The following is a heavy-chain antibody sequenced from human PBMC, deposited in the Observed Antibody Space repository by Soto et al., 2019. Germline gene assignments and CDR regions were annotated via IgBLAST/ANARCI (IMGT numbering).Heavy chain of an antibody. CDR3: AKDWAVAVAGFSTFYFYYGRDV. J-gene: IGHJ6*02. Sequence: QVQLVESGGGVVQPGRSLRLSCAASGFTFSSYGMHWVRQAPGKGLEWVAVISYDGSNKYYADSVKGRFTISRDNSKNTLYLKMNSLRAEGTAVYYCAKDWAVAVAGFSTFYFYYGRDVWGQGTTVTVSS. CDR2: ISYDGSNK. V-gene: IGHV3-30*18. D-gene: IGHD6-19*01. CDR1: GFTFSSYG.